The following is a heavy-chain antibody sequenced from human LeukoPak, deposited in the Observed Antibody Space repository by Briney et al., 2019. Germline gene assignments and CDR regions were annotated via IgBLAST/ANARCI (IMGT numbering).Heavy chain of an antibody. CDR3: ARGPPRIRKVAFDI. J-gene: IGHJ3*02. Sequence: SVKVSCKASGGTFSSYAISWVRQAPGQGLEWMGGIIPIFGTANYAQKFQGRVTITADESTSTAYMELSSLRSEDTAVYYCARGPPRIRKVAFDIWGQGTMVTVSS. CDR2: IIPIFGTA. D-gene: IGHD2-21*01. V-gene: IGHV1-69*13. CDR1: GGTFSSYA.